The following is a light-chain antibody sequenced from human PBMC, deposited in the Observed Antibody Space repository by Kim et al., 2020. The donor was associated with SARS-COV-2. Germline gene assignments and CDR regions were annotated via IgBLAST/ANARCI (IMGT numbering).Light chain of an antibody. CDR1: HSISSPF. V-gene: IGKV3-20*01. CDR2: GLS. CDR3: QQYGHSPKFT. Sequence: PRSRPPLSCLARHSISSPFLPRYQEMPRQAPSPLIYGLSNSATRIPAGFTGSGSGTDSTVTISRLDNDVFPVYYSQQYGHSPKFTFGPGTKVDIK. J-gene: IGKJ3*01.